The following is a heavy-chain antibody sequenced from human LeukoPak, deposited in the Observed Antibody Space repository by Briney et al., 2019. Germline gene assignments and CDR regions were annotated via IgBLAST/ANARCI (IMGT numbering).Heavy chain of an antibody. J-gene: IGHJ6*03. V-gene: IGHV3-7*01. CDR3: ARDGWSSSSCYLPYQYYYMAV. CDR2: IKQDGSEK. CDR1: GFTFSSYW. Sequence: PGGSLRLSCAASGFTFSSYWMSWVRQAPGKGLEWVANIKQDGSEKYYVDSVKGRFTVSRDNAKNSLYLQTNSLRAEDTAVYYCARDGWSSSSCYLPYQYYYMAVWGKGTTVTVSS. D-gene: IGHD2-2*01.